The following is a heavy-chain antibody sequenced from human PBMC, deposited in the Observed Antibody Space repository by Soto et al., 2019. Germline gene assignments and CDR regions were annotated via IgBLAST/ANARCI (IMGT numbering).Heavy chain of an antibody. CDR3: ARDRGAGYSNI. Sequence: QVQLVQSGAEVKKPGSSVKVSCKASGGTFSSYTISWVRQAPGQGLEWMGRIIPILGIANYAQKFQGRGTIHAHQSTSTAYMELSSLRSEDTAVYYCARDRGAGYSNIGGQGTKVTVSS. J-gene: IGHJ3*02. CDR1: GGTFSSYT. D-gene: IGHD3-9*01. V-gene: IGHV1-69*08. CDR2: IIPILGIA.